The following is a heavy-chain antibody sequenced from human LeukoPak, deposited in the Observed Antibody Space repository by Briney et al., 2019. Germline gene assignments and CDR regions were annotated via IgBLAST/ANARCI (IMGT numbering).Heavy chain of an antibody. D-gene: IGHD3-10*01. V-gene: IGHV4-39*01. CDR2: IYYSVST. J-gene: IGHJ4*02. CDR1: GGSISSSSYY. Sequence: SETLSLTCTVSGGSISSSSYYWGWIRQPPGKGLEWIGSIYYSVSTYYNPSLKSRVTISVDTSKNQFSLKLSSVTAADTAVYYCARQGSGSYYSEYWGQGTLVTVSS. CDR3: ARQGSGSYYSEY.